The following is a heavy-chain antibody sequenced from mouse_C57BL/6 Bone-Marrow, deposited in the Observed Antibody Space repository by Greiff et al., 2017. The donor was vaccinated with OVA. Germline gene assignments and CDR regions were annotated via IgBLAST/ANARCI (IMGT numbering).Heavy chain of an antibody. CDR1: GFTFSSYA. CDR2: ISDGGSYT. CDR3: ARDPWYFDV. V-gene: IGHV5-4*01. Sequence: EVKVVESGGGLVKPGGSLKLSCAASGFTFSSYAMSWVRQTPEKRLEWVATISDGGSYTYYPGNVKGRFTISRDNSKNNLYLQMSHLKYEDTAMYYCARDPWYFDVWGTGTTVTVSS. J-gene: IGHJ1*03.